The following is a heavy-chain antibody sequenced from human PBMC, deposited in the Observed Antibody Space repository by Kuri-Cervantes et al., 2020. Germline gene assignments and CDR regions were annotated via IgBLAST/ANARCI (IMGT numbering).Heavy chain of an antibody. CDR3: AKGFESWYPSWFDP. CDR1: GFTFSSYD. Sequence: GGSLRLSCAASGFTFSSYDMHWVRQATGKGLEWVSAIGTAGDTYYPGSVKGRFTISRDNSKNTLYLQMNSLRAEDTAVYYCAKGFESWYPSWFDPWGQGTLVTVSS. CDR2: IGTAGDT. J-gene: IGHJ5*02. V-gene: IGHV3-13*01. D-gene: IGHD2-15*01.